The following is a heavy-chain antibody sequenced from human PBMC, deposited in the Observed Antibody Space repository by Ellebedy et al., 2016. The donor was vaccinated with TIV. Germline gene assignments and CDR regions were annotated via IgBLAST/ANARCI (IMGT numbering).Heavy chain of an antibody. CDR1: GGSVSSGRYY. D-gene: IGHD3-10*01. V-gene: IGHV4-61*01. CDR2: IYYSGST. Sequence: MPSETLSLTCTVSGGSVSSGRYYWSWIRQSPGKGLEWVGYIYYSGSTNYNPSLKSRVTISIDTSKNQFSLRLTSVTAADTAVYYCARDDPAGWLDPWGQGTLVTVSS. CDR3: ARDDPAGWLDP. J-gene: IGHJ5*02.